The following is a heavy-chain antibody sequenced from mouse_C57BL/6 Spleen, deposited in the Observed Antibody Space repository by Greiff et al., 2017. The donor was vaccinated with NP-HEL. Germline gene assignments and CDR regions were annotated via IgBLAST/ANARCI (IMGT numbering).Heavy chain of an antibody. J-gene: IGHJ2*01. Sequence: EVQLQQSGPELVKPGASVKMSCKASGYTFTDYNMHWVKQSHGKSLEWIGYINPNNGGTSYNQKFKGKATLTVNKSSSTAYMELRSLTSEESAVYYCARRGGTNGGYYLDYWGQGTTLTVSS. D-gene: IGHD4-1*01. V-gene: IGHV1-22*01. CDR3: ARRGGTNGGYYLDY. CDR2: INPNNGGT. CDR1: GYTFTDYN.